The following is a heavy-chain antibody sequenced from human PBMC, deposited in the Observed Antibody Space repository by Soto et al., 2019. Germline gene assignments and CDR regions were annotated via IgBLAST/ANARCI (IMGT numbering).Heavy chain of an antibody. J-gene: IGHJ6*02. CDR1: GYTFTSYD. CDR2: MNPNSGNT. V-gene: IGHV1-8*01. D-gene: IGHD3-3*01. CDR3: ARLYYDFWSRSYGMDV. Sequence: ASVTLACKASGYTFTSYDINWVRQATGQGLEWMGWMNPNSGNTGYAQKFQGRVTMTRNTSISTAYMELSSLRSEDTAVYYCARLYYDFWSRSYGMDVCGQGTTVTVSS.